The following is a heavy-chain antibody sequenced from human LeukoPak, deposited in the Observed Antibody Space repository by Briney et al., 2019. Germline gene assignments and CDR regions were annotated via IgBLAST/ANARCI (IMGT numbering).Heavy chain of an antibody. J-gene: IGHJ4*02. Sequence: EGSLRLSCAASGFTFSTYNINWVRQAPGKGLEWVSSISTTSTYIYYADSVKGRFTISRDNAKNSLYLQMNSLRAEDTAVYCCAREGSSGWYFDYWGRGTLVTVSS. D-gene: IGHD6-19*01. V-gene: IGHV3-21*01. CDR1: GFTFSTYN. CDR3: AREGSSGWYFDY. CDR2: ISTTSTYI.